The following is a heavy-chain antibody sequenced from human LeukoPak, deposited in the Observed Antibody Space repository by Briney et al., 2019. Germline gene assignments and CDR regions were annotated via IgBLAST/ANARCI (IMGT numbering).Heavy chain of an antibody. V-gene: IGHV3-11*01. CDR1: GFTFSDYY. J-gene: IGHJ4*02. CDR2: ISSSGSTI. D-gene: IGHD4-17*01. CDR3: ARDQQDYGDYVDY. Sequence: GGSLRLSCAASGFTFSDYYMSWIRQAPGKGLEWVSYISSSGSTIYYADSVKGRFTISRDNAKNSLYLQMNSLRAEDTAAYYCARDQQDYGDYVDYWGQGTLVTVSS.